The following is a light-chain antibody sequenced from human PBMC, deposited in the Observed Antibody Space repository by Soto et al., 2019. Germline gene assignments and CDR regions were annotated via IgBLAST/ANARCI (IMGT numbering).Light chain of an antibody. CDR2: ATS. V-gene: IGKV1-39*01. J-gene: IGKJ1*01. CDR1: QNTRSY. Sequence: DIQMTQSPSSLSASVGDRVTITCRASQNTRSYLNWYQQKQGKAPQLLFYATSSLQTGVPSRFSASGSGTDLSLVISVLQPEDSATYCYQQGYSSLWTSGRGTKVEI. CDR3: QQGYSSLWT.